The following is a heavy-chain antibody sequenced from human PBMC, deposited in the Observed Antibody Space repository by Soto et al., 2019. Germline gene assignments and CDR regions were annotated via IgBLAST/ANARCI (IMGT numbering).Heavy chain of an antibody. CDR3: ARRGGLTGFRDY. J-gene: IGHJ4*02. CDR1: GYTFTSYG. D-gene: IGHD3-9*01. V-gene: IGHV1-69*04. Sequence: SVKVSCKASGYTFTSYGISCVRQAPGQGLEWMGRIIPILGIANYAQKFQGRVTITADKSTSTAYMELSSLRSEDTAVYYCARRGGLTGFRDYWGQGTLVTVSS. CDR2: IIPILGIA.